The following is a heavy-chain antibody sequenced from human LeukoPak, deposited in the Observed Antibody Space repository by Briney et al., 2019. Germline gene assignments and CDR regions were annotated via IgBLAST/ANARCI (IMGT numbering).Heavy chain of an antibody. D-gene: IGHD3-22*01. CDR1: GFTFSSYA. CDR2: ISGSGGST. V-gene: IGHV3-23*01. Sequence: PGGSLRLSCAASGFTFSSYAMSWVRQAPGKGLEWVSAISGSGGSTYYADSVKGRFTISRDNSKNTLYLQMNSLRAEDTAVYYCAKVPRRITMIVVRSQERYYFDYWGQGTLVTVSS. J-gene: IGHJ4*02. CDR3: AKVPRRITMIVVRSQERYYFDY.